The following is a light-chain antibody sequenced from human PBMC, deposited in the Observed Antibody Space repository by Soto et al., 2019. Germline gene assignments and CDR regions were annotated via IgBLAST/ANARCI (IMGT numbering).Light chain of an antibody. V-gene: IGKV3-20*01. J-gene: IGKJ1*01. Sequence: EIVLTQSPGTLSLSPGERATLSCRASQSVSSSYLAWYQQKPGQAPRLLIYGASSRATGIPDRFSGSGSGTDFTLTISSLQADDFATYYCQQYNTYSWAFGQGTKV. CDR1: QSVSSSY. CDR2: GAS. CDR3: QQYNTYSWA.